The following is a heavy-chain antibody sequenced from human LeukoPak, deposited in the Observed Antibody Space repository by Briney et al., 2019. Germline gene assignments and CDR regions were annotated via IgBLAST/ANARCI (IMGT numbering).Heavy chain of an antibody. CDR2: ISWSSGSI. Sequence: PGRSLRLSCAASGFTFDDYAMHWVRQAPGKGLEWVSGISWSSGSIGYADSVKGRFTISRDNAKNSLYLQMNSLRAEDTALYYRAQGGSFDYWGQGTLVTVSS. J-gene: IGHJ4*02. CDR1: GFTFDDYA. D-gene: IGHD3-10*01. V-gene: IGHV3-9*01. CDR3: AQGGSFDY.